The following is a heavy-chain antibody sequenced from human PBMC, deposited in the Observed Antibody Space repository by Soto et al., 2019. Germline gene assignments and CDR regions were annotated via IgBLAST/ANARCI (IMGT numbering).Heavy chain of an antibody. CDR1: GFSLNTRGVG. CDR3: ARDYGAPPHDYVGFDV. J-gene: IGHJ6*02. Sequence: QITLKESGPTLVKPTQTLTLTCTFSGFSLNTRGVGVGWIRQPPGNALECLALIYWDDEKRYSPSLKTRLTITKDTSNNQVVLTMTNMDPVDSATYYCARDYGAPPHDYVGFDVWVQGTTVTVSS. D-gene: IGHD4-17*01. CDR2: IYWDDEK. V-gene: IGHV2-5*02.